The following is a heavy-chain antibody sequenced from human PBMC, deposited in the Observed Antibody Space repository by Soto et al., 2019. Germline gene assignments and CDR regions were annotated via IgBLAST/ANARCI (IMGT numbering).Heavy chain of an antibody. CDR2: FDPEDGET. CDR1: GYTLTELS. CDR3: ATEKLENYYGSGKDYYFDY. J-gene: IGHJ4*02. D-gene: IGHD3-10*01. V-gene: IGHV1-24*01. Sequence: ASVKVSCKVSGYTLTELSMHWVRQAPGKGLEWMGGFDPEDGETIYAQKFQGRVTMTEDTSTDTAYMELSSLRSEDTAVYYCATEKLENYYGSGKDYYFDYWGQGTLVTVSS.